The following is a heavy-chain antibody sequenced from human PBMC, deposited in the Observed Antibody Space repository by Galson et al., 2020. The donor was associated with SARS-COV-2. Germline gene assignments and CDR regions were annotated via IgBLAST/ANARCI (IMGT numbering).Heavy chain of an antibody. Sequence: SETLSLTCTVSGYSISSGYYWGWIRQPPGKGLEWIGSIYHSGSTYYNPSLKSRVTISVDTSKNQFSLKLSSVTAADTAVYYCARVRQLSGYFDYWGQGTLVTVSS. V-gene: IGHV4-38-2*02. CDR3: ARVRQLSGYFDY. CDR2: IYHSGST. CDR1: GYSISSGYY. D-gene: IGHD3-3*01. J-gene: IGHJ4*02.